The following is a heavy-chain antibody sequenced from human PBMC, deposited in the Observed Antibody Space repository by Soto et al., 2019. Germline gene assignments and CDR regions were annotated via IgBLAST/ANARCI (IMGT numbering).Heavy chain of an antibody. D-gene: IGHD6-13*01. CDR2: VYRTGST. CDR1: GGSISTSNW. Sequence: QVQLQESGPGLVKPSGTLSLTCAVSGGSISTSNWWSWVRQPPGKGLEWIGEVYRTGSTNYNPSLESRVIVSEETSKNQFSLKLTSVTAADTAVYYCASARATIAAAAIFDCWGQGTLVTVSS. J-gene: IGHJ4*02. V-gene: IGHV4-4*02. CDR3: ASARATIAAAAIFDC.